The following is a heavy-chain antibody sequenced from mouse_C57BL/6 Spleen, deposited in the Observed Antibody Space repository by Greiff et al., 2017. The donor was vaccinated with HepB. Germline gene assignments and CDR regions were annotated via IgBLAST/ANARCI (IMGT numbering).Heavy chain of an antibody. V-gene: IGHV1-81*01. Sequence: QVQLQQSGAELARPGASVKLSCKASGYTFTSYGISWVKQRTGQGLEWIGEIYPRSGNTYYNEKFKGKATLTADKSSSTAYMELRSLTSEDSAVYFCARRGSSYVYFDYWGQGTTLTVSS. D-gene: IGHD1-1*01. CDR2: IYPRSGNT. J-gene: IGHJ2*01. CDR1: GYTFTSYG. CDR3: ARRGSSYVYFDY.